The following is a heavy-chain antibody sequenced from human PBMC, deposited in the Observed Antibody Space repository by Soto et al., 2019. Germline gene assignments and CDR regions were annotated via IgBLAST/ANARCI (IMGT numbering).Heavy chain of an antibody. CDR2: INAGNGNT. D-gene: IGHD5-18*01. Sequence: GASVKVSCKASGYTFTSYAMHWVRQAPGQRPEWMGRINAGNGNTRYSEKFQGRVTISWDTSASTAYMELSSLRSEDTALYYCANPKMYNYGPFDYWGQGTLVTVSS. J-gene: IGHJ4*02. V-gene: IGHV1-3*01. CDR1: GYTFTSYA. CDR3: ANPKMYNYGPFDY.